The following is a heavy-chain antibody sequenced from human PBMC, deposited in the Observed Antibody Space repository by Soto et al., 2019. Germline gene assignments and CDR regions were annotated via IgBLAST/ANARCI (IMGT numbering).Heavy chain of an antibody. CDR1: GYTFVSYG. V-gene: IGHV1-18*04. CDR2: ISPYNGNT. D-gene: IGHD3-22*01. J-gene: IGHJ4*02. CDR3: ERDQYYFDSSGYSDF. Sequence: QIQLVQSGAEVKKPGASVRVSCETSGYTFVSYGISWVRQAPGQGLEWMGWISPYNGNTNYAEKFKDRVTLTTDTSTDTAFLDLRSLTSDDTAVYFCERDQYYFDSSGYSDFWGQGTLVTVSS.